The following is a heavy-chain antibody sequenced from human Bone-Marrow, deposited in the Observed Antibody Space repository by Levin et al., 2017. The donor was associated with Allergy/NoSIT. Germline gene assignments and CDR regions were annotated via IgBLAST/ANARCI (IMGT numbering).Heavy chain of an antibody. CDR2: ISYDGSKI. CDR3: ARNGGSGYTYEPLDY. D-gene: IGHD5-18*01. V-gene: IGHV3-30*03. Sequence: SCAASGFSVTSSGMHWVRQAPGKGLEWEALISYDGSKISYEGFVTGRFTISRDTSKNTLYLQMNSLMTDDSAVYYCARNGGSGYTYEPLDYWGQGALVTVSS. CDR1: GFSVTSSG. J-gene: IGHJ4*02.